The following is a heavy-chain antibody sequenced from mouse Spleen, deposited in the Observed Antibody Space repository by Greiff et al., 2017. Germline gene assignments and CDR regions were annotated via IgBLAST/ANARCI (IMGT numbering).Heavy chain of an antibody. Sequence: EVHLVESGGGLVKPGGSLKLSCAASGFTFSSYAMSWVRQTPDKRLEWVATISSGGSYTYYPDSVKGRFTISRDNAKNTLYLQMSSLKSEDTAMYYCARRGEGDYFDYWGQGTTLTVSS. CDR3: ARRGEGDYFDY. J-gene: IGHJ2*01. CDR2: ISSGGSYT. V-gene: IGHV5-6*01. CDR1: GFTFSSYA.